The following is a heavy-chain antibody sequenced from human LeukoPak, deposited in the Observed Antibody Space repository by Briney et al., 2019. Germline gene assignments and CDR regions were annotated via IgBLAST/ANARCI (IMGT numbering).Heavy chain of an antibody. CDR1: GFTFRDYN. D-gene: IGHD4-17*01. Sequence: GGSLRLSCGASGFTFRDYNMSWVRQAPGKGLEWVSAISGSGGSTYYADSVKGRFTISRDNSKNTLYLQMNSLRAEDTAVYYCAKDARGVTTMYYFDYWGQGTLVTVSS. V-gene: IGHV3-23*01. J-gene: IGHJ4*02. CDR2: ISGSGGST. CDR3: AKDARGVTTMYYFDY.